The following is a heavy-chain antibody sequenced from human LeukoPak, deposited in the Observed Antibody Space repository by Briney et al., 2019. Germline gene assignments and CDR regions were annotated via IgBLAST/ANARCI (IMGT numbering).Heavy chain of an antibody. V-gene: IGHV4-39*07. J-gene: IGHJ4*02. CDR3: ARDSSGFDY. Sequence: PSETLSLTCTVSGGSISSSSYYWGWIRQPPGKGLEWIGSIYYSGSTYYNPSLKSRVTISVDTSKNQFSLKLSSVTAADTAVYYCARDSSGFDYWGQGTLVTVSS. D-gene: IGHD3-22*01. CDR1: GGSISSSSYY. CDR2: IYYSGST.